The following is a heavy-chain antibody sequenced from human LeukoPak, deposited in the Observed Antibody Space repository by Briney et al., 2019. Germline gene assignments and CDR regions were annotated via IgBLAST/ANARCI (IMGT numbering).Heavy chain of an antibody. Sequence: SPGGSLRLSCAASGFTFSSYSMNWVRQAPGKGLEWVSSISSSSSYIYYADSVKGRFTISRDNAKNSLYLQMNSLRAEDTAVYNCARARSSVTMIAEHWGQGTLVTVSS. D-gene: IGHD3-22*01. CDR3: ARARSSVTMIAEH. CDR1: GFTFSSYS. V-gene: IGHV3-21*01. J-gene: IGHJ1*01. CDR2: ISSSSSYI.